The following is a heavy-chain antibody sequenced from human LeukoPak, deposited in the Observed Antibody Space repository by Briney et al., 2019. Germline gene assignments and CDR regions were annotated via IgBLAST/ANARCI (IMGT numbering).Heavy chain of an antibody. D-gene: IGHD5-24*01. CDR1: GGSISSYY. J-gene: IGHJ4*02. V-gene: IGHV4-4*09. Sequence: SEPLSLTCTVSGGSISSYYWSWIRQPPGKGLEWIGYIYTSGSTTYNPSLKSRVTISVDTSTNHFSLKLSSVTGADTDVYYCARHVSGDGYNYGDYWGQGTMVTVSS. CDR2: IYTSGST. CDR3: ARHVSGDGYNYGDY.